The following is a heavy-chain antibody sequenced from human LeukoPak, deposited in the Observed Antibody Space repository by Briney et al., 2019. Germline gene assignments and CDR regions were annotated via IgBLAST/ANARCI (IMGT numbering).Heavy chain of an antibody. CDR3: ARAEGPQFGFDP. Sequence: GASVKVSCKASGYTFTSYYMHWVRQAPGQGLEWMGIINPSGGSTSYAQKFQGRVTMTRDMSTSTVYMELSSLRSEDTAVYYCARAEGPQFGFDPWGQGTLVTVSS. CDR2: INPSGGST. V-gene: IGHV1-46*01. CDR1: GYTFTSYY. J-gene: IGHJ5*02. D-gene: IGHD3-10*01.